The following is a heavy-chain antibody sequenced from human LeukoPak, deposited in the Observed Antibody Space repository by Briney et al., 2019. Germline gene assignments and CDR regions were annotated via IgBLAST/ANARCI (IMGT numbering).Heavy chain of an antibody. CDR1: GFTFSSYG. CDR2: ISYDGSNK. J-gene: IGHJ4*02. CDR3: RSPSSGWYPSDY. D-gene: IGHD6-19*01. V-gene: IGHV3-30*03. Sequence: GGSLRLSCAASGFTFSSYGMHWVRQAPGKGLEWVAVISYDGSNKYYADSVKGRFTISRDNSKNTLYLQMNSLRAEDTAVYYCRSPSSGWYPSDYWGQGTLVTVSS.